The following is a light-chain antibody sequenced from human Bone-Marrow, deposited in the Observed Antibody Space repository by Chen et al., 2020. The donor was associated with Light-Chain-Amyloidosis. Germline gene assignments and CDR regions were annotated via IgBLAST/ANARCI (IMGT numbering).Light chain of an antibody. Sequence: SYELTQPPSVSVSPGQTARITCSGDDLPTKYAYWYQQKPGQPPVLVIHRDTERPSGSSERGAGSSSGTTATWTISGGQAEDEADYNWQSADSSGTEEVIFGGGTKLTGL. J-gene: IGLJ2*01. V-gene: IGLV3-25*03. CDR3: QSADSSGTEEVI. CDR1: DLPTKY. CDR2: RDT.